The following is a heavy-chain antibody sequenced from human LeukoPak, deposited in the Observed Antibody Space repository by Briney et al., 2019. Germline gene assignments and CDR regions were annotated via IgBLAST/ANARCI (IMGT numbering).Heavy chain of an antibody. J-gene: IGHJ4*02. V-gene: IGHV3-23*01. CDR2: ISGSGGST. D-gene: IGHD3-3*01. Sequence: PRGSLRLSCAASGFTFSSYAMSWVRQAPGKGLEWVSAISGSGGSTYYADSVKGRFTISRDNSKNTLYLQMNSLRAEDTAVYYCAKDREFLESFYYWGQGTLVTVSS. CDR3: AKDREFLESFYY. CDR1: GFTFSSYA.